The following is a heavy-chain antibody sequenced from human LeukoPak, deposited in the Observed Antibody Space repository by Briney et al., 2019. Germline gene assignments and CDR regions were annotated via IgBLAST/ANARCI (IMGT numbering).Heavy chain of an antibody. CDR1: GVTISHND. CDR3: ARGYDICCTGMRCYAAFAL. J-gene: IGHJ3*01. D-gene: IGHD2-8*02. CDR2: IYYSGNT. V-gene: IGHV4-59*12. Sequence: SETLSLTCDVSGVTISHNDWNWIRQPPGKALEWIGYIYYSGNTNYNPSLQSRVTMSVDTSTNQFSLRLSSMTAADTAVYYCARGYDICCTGMRCYAAFALWGRGTTVIVSS.